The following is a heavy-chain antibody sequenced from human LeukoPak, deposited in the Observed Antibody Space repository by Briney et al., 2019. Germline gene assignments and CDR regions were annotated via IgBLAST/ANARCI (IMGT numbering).Heavy chain of an antibody. CDR3: AKRGVVIRVTLVGFHQEAYYFES. CDR2: ISDSGGST. CDR1: GITLSHYG. J-gene: IGHJ4*02. Sequence: GGSLRLSCAVSGITLSHYGMSWVRQAPGKGLEWVAGISDSGGSTKYADSVKGRFTIARDNRKNTLYLQMNSLRAEDTAVYFCAKRGVVIRVTLVGFHQEAYYFESWGQGALVTVSS. V-gene: IGHV3-23*01. D-gene: IGHD3-10*02.